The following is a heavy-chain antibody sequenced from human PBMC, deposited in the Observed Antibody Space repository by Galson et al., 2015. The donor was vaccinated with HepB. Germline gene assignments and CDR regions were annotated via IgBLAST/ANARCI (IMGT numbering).Heavy chain of an antibody. CDR1: GYSFTSYW. V-gene: IGHV5-51*01. CDR2: IYPGDSNT. CDR3: ARRNREVTTFYYYYYMDV. D-gene: IGHD4-11*01. J-gene: IGHJ6*03. Sequence: QSGAEVKKPGESLKISCKGSGYSFTSYWIGWVRQMPGKGLEWMGIIYPGDSNTRYSPSFQGQVTISADKSISTAYLQWSSLKASDTAMYYCARRNREVTTFYYYYYMDVWGKGTTVTVSS.